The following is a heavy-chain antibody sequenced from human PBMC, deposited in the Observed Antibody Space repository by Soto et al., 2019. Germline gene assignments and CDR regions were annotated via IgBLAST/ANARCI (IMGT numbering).Heavy chain of an antibody. CDR3: ARHPALYY. CDR2: IHYSGST. CDR1: GGSSRSGNYY. J-gene: IGHJ4*02. V-gene: IGHV4-39*01. Sequence: PSETLSLTCSVAGGSSRSGNYYWGWIRQPPGKGLEWIGSIHYSGSTYYDPSLKSRVTISVDTSKNQFSLKLSSVTAADTALYYCARHPALYYWGQGTLVTVSS.